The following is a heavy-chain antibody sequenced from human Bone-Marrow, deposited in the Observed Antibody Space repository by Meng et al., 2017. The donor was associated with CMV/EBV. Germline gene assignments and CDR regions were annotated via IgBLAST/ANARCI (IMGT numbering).Heavy chain of an antibody. Sequence: GESLKISCAASGFTFSDYYMSWVRQAPGKGLEWVANIKQDGSEKYYVDSVKGRFTISRDNAKNSLYLQMNSLRAEDTAVYYCARDVRYDSGWLVPIYYYYGMDVWGQGTTVTVSS. J-gene: IGHJ6*02. CDR3: ARDVRYDSGWLVPIYYYYGMDV. V-gene: IGHV3-7*01. CDR1: GFTFSDYY. CDR2: IKQDGSEK. D-gene: IGHD6-19*01.